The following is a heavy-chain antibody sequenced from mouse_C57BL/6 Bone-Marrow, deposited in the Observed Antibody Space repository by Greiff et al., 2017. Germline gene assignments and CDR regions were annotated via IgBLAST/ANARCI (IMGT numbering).Heavy chain of an antibody. CDR3: GIYGSSSYYAMDY. CDR2: IYPGSGNT. J-gene: IGHJ4*01. CDR1: GYTFTDYY. Sequence: LVESGAELVRPGASVKLSCKASGYTFTDYYINWVKQRPGQGLEWIARIYPGSGNTYYNEKFKGKATLTAEKSSSTAYMQLSSLTSEDSAVYFCGIYGSSSYYAMDYWGQGTSVTVSS. D-gene: IGHD1-1*01. V-gene: IGHV1-76*01.